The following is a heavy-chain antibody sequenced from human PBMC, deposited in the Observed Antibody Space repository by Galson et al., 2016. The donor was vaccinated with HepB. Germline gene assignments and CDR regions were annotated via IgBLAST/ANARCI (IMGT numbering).Heavy chain of an antibody. CDR2: INQNGGRT. Sequence: SLRLSCAASRLTFSTYWMTWVRQAPGNGLEWVANINQNGGRTNYVDSVKGRFTISRDNAKNSLYRQMNSLRPEDTPIYYCARDRSPAQANNWYDALDIWGQGTLVTVSS. V-gene: IGHV3-7*04. CDR1: RLTFSTYW. D-gene: IGHD2-15*01. CDR3: ARDRSPAQANNWYDALDI. J-gene: IGHJ3*02.